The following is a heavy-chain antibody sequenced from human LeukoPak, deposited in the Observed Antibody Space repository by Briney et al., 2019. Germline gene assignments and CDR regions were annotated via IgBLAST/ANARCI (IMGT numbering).Heavy chain of an antibody. CDR3: ARQQLGIVVIDY. D-gene: IGHD2-2*01. J-gene: IGHJ4*02. CDR1: GGSISSYY. Sequence: SETLFLTCTVPGGSISSYYWSWIRQPAGKGLEWIGRIYTSGSTNYNPSLKSRVTISIDTSKNQFSLRLNSMTAADTAVYYCARQQLGIVVIDYWGQGTLVTVSS. V-gene: IGHV4-4*07. CDR2: IYTSGST.